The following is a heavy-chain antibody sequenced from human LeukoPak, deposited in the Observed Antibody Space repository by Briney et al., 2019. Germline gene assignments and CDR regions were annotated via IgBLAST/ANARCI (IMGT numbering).Heavy chain of an antibody. D-gene: IGHD3-3*01. CDR3: ARDLSDGFWSGYYFNWFDP. CDR2: IYYSGST. CDR1: GGSISSNSYY. J-gene: IGHJ5*02. V-gene: IGHV4-39*02. Sequence: SETLSLTCTVSGGSISSNSYYWGWIRQPPGKGLEWIGSIYYSGSTYYNPSLKSRVTISVDTSKNQFSLKLRSVTAADTAVYYCARDLSDGFWSGYYFNWFDPWGQGTLVTVSS.